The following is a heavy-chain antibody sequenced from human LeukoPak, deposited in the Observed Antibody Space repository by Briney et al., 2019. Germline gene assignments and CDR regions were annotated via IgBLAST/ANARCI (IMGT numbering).Heavy chain of an antibody. CDR1: GFTFSNAW. Sequence: GGSLRLSCAASGFTFSNAWMSWVRQAPGKGLEWVSAISGSGGSTYYADSVKGRFTISRDNSKNTLYLQMNSLRAEDTAVYYCAEGNWFDPWGQGTLVTVSS. CDR2: ISGSGGST. J-gene: IGHJ5*02. CDR3: AEGNWFDP. V-gene: IGHV3-23*01.